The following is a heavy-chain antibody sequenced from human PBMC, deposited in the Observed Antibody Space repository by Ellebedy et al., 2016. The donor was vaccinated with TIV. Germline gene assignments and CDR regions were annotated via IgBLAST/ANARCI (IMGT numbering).Heavy chain of an antibody. J-gene: IGHJ4*02. CDR2: IHHSGDT. V-gene: IGHV4-59*01. D-gene: IGHD3-10*01. CDR1: GDSIRAYH. CDR3: ATLYGLGSRRDY. Sequence: SETLSLTXAVSGDSIRAYHWSWIRQPPGKGLEWIGYIHHSGDTNYNPSLESRVTMSLDTSKSQFSLELSSVTAADAAVYYCATLYGLGSRRDYWGQGTLVTVSS.